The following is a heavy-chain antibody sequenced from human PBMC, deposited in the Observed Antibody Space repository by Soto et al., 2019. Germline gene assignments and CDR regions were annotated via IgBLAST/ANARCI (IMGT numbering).Heavy chain of an antibody. J-gene: IGHJ6*02. CDR1: GFTVSSNY. D-gene: IGHD3-22*01. V-gene: IGHV3-53*01. CDR3: ARDNYYDSSGYYYYYGMDV. CDR2: IYSGGST. Sequence: EVQLVESGGGLIQPGGSLRLSCAASGFTVSSNYMSWVRQAPGKGLEWVSVIYSGGSTYYADSVKGRFTISRDNSKNTLYLQMNSLRAEYTAVYYCARDNYYDSSGYYYYYGMDVWGQGTTVTVSS.